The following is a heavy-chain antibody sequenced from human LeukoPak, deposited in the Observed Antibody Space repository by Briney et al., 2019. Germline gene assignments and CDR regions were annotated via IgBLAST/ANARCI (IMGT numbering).Heavy chain of an antibody. V-gene: IGHV3-15*07. Sequence: GGSLRLSCAASGFTFTNAWMNWVRQAPGKGLEWVGRIKRKTDGGTTDYAAPVKGRFTISRDDSKNTLYLQMNSLKTEDTAVYYCTTTPTKYYDFWSAYNDYWGQGTLVTVSS. J-gene: IGHJ4*02. CDR2: IKRKTDGGTT. CDR1: GFTFTNAW. CDR3: TTTPTKYYDFWSAYNDY. D-gene: IGHD3-3*01.